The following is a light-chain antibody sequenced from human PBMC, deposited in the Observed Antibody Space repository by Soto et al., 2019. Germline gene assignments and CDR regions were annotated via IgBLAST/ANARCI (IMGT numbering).Light chain of an antibody. J-gene: IGKJ4*01. Sequence: DIQLTQSPSFLSASVGDRGAITWRASQGISSYLAWYQQKPGKAPKLLIYAASTLQSGVPSRFSGSGSGTEFTLTISSLQPEDFATYYCQQVNYYPFTFGGGTKVDIK. CDR3: QQVNYYPFT. V-gene: IGKV1-9*01. CDR1: QGISSY. CDR2: AAS.